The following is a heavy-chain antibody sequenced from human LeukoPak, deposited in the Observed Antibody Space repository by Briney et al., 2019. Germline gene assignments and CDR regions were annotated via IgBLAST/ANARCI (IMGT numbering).Heavy chain of an antibody. CDR2: IDHSGST. CDR3: ARQSCSGGSCYSDRGNFDY. D-gene: IGHD2-15*01. CDR1: NYSISSGYY. V-gene: IGHV4-38-2*02. Sequence: KPSETLSLTYTVSNYSISSGYYWGWIRQPPGKGLEWIGSIDHSGSTYYNPSLKSRVTISVDTSKNQFSLELSSVTAADTAVYYCARQSCSGGSCYSDRGNFDYWGQGTLVTVSS. J-gene: IGHJ4*02.